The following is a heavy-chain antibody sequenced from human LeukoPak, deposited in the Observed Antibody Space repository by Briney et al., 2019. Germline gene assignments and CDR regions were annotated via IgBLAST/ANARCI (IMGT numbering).Heavy chain of an antibody. CDR3: AKVGYYGMDV. V-gene: IGHV3-11*05. Sequence: GGSLRLSCAASGFTFSDYYMSWIRQAPGKGLEWVSYISSSSSYTNYADSVKGRFTISRDNAKNSLYLQMNSLRAEDTAVYYCAKVGYYGMDVWGQGTTVTVSS. CDR2: ISSSSSYT. CDR1: GFTFSDYY. J-gene: IGHJ6*02.